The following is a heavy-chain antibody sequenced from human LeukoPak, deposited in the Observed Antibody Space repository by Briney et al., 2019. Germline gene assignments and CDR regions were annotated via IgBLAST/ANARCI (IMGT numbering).Heavy chain of an antibody. J-gene: IGHJ6*03. CDR3: ARESLYTDVWSFGPKKKSHYCMDV. CDR1: GFSINNHV. Sequence: PGGSLRLSCAASGFSINNHVMHWVRQAPGRGLEWVSSIRGDDSAYYADPVKGRFTISSDKSTLYLQMYSLRADDTALYYCARESLYTDVWSFGPKKKSHYCMDVWGKGTRVTVSS. V-gene: IGHV3-23*01. D-gene: IGHD3-3*01. CDR2: IRGDDSA.